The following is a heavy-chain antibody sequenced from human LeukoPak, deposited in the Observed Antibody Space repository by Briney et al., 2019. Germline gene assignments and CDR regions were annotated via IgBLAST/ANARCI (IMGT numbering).Heavy chain of an antibody. D-gene: IGHD1-26*01. J-gene: IGHJ3*02. Sequence: NPSETLSLTCAVYGGSFSGYYWSWIRQPPGKGLEWIGEINHSGSTNYNPSLKSRVTISVDTSKNQFSLKLSSVTAADTAVYYCARGVSGTDAFDIWGQGTMVTVSS. V-gene: IGHV4-34*01. CDR1: GGSFSGYY. CDR3: ARGVSGTDAFDI. CDR2: INHSGST.